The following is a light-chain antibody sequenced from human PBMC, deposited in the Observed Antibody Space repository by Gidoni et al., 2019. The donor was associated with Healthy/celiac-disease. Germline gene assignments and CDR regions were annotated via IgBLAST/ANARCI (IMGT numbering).Light chain of an antibody. CDR1: AVPKQY. CDR2: KDS. J-gene: IGLJ2*01. CDR3: QSADSSGTYVV. V-gene: IGLV3-25*03. Sequence: SYELTQPPSVSVSPGQTARITCSGDAVPKQYAYWYQQKPGQAPVLVIYKDSERPSGIPERFSGSSSGTIVTLTISGVQAEDEADYYCQSADSSGTYVVFGGGTKLTVL.